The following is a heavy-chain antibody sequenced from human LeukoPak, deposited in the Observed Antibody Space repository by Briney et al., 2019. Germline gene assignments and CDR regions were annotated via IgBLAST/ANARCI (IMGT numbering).Heavy chain of an antibody. J-gene: IGHJ5*02. CDR3: ARVGVITAAGTYDL. CDR1: GFTFSDYY. V-gene: IGHV3-11*06. Sequence: GGSLRLSCAASGFTFSDYYMTWIRQSPGKGLEWVSYVSSSGSHTNYADSVKGRFTISRDNAKNSLYLQMSSLRADDTAVYYCARVGVITAAGTYDLWGQGTLVTVSS. D-gene: IGHD6-13*01. CDR2: VSSSGSHT.